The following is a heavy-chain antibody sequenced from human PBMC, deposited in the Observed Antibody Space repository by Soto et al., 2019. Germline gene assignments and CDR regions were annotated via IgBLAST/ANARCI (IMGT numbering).Heavy chain of an antibody. CDR3: TSRRDWTAVDPLDY. CDR1: GFTFSDSA. V-gene: IGHV3-73*02. J-gene: IGHJ4*02. D-gene: IGHD5-18*01. CDR2: IRNKGNNYAT. Sequence: EVQLVESGGGLVQPGGSLKLSCAASGFTFSDSAMHWVRQASGKGLEWVGRIRNKGNNYATAYTASVKGRFTISRDDSKNTVYLQMNSLKIDDTAVYYCTSRRDWTAVDPLDYWGLATLVTVSS.